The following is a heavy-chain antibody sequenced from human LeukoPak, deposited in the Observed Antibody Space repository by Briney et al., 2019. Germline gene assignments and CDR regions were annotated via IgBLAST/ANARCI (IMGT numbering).Heavy chain of an antibody. CDR1: GYTFTDYY. D-gene: IGHD2-2*01. CDR2: INPNTGGA. J-gene: IGHJ4*02. V-gene: IGHV1-2*02. Sequence: GASVKVSCRTSGYTFTDYYTHWVRQAPGQGLEWMGRINPNTGGAHYAQKFQGRVTMTRDASISTAYLELSRLISDDTAVYYCARDVEVAPAAHFYFDFWGQGSLVTVSS. CDR3: ARDVEVAPAAHFYFDF.